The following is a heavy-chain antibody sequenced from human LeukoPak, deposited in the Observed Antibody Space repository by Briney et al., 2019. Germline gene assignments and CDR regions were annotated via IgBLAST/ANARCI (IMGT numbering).Heavy chain of an antibody. J-gene: IGHJ3*02. CDR3: AKRYGSGTYLSAFDI. CDR1: GFTFSNYA. Sequence: EGSLRLSCAASGFTFSNYAMSWVRQAPGKGLEWVSGISGSGGSTYYADSVKGRFTISRDNSQNTLNLQMNSLRVEDTAVFYCAKRYGSGTYLSAFDIWGQGTMVTVSS. CDR2: ISGSGGST. D-gene: IGHD3-10*01. V-gene: IGHV3-23*01.